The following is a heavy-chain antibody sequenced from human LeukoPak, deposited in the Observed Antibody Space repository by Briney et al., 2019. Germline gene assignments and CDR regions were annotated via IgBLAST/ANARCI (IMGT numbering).Heavy chain of an antibody. CDR3: AKDFIVQSYYGSGSYMYYGMDV. J-gene: IGHJ6*02. CDR2: ISYDGSDT. V-gene: IGHV3-30*18. D-gene: IGHD3-10*01. CDR1: GFTFCSYG. Sequence: GGSLRLSCAASGFTFCSYGMHCVRQAPGKGLGWVAVISYDGSDTYYVDSVKGRITISRDNSKNKLYLQMNSLRAEDTAVYYCAKDFIVQSYYGSGSYMYYGMDVWGPGTTVTVSS.